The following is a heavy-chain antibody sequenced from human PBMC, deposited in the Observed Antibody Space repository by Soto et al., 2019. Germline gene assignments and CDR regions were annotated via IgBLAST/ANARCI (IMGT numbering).Heavy chain of an antibody. J-gene: IGHJ5*02. Sequence: GASVKVSCKAFGYTFTSYDINWVRQATGQGLEWMGWMNPNSGNTVYAQRFQGRVTMTRNTSISTAYMELSSLRSEDTAVYYCARERNWFDPWGQGTLVTVSS. CDR2: MNPNSGNT. CDR1: GYTFTSYD. V-gene: IGHV1-8*01. CDR3: ARERNWFDP.